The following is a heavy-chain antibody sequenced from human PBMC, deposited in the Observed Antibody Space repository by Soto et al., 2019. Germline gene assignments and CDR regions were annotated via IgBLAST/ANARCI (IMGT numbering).Heavy chain of an antibody. CDR2: IYYSGST. D-gene: IGHD5-12*01. Sequence: KSSETLSLTCTVSGGSISSGGYYWSWIRQHPGKGLEWIGYIYYSGSTYYNPSLKSRVTISVDTSKNQFSLKLSSVTAADTAVYYCARVTEMATIVPVFDYWGQGTLVTVSS. CDR3: ARVTEMATIVPVFDY. J-gene: IGHJ4*02. V-gene: IGHV4-31*03. CDR1: GGSISSGGYY.